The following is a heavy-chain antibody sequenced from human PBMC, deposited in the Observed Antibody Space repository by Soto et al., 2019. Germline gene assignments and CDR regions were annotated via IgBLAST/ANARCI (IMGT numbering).Heavy chain of an antibody. Sequence: QVQVVPSGAEVKRPGSSVNVSCKASGGYFNNRQTLNSYPISWVRQAPGQGLEWMGGIIPLFATTNYAQRFTGRVTITADKSTSTTHLELNNVTSDDTAVYYGAKSWWGEIYYYYYAMDVWGQWTTVTVSS. CDR2: IIPLFATT. D-gene: IGHD2-15*01. J-gene: IGHJ6*02. CDR1: GGYFNNRQTLNSYP. V-gene: IGHV1-69*06. CDR3: AKSWWGEIYYYYYAMDV.